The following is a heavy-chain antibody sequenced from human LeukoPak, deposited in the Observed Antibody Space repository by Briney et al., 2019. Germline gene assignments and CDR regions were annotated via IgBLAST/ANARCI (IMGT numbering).Heavy chain of an antibody. Sequence: GASVKVSRKVSGYTLTELSMHWVRQAPGKGLEWMGGFDPEDGETIYAQKFQGRVTITADESTSTAYMELSSLRSEDTAVYYCARGPREEYGEYFQHWGQGTLVTVSS. V-gene: IGHV1-24*01. D-gene: IGHD2-2*01. J-gene: IGHJ1*01. CDR1: GYTLTELS. CDR3: ARGPREEYGEYFQH. CDR2: FDPEDGET.